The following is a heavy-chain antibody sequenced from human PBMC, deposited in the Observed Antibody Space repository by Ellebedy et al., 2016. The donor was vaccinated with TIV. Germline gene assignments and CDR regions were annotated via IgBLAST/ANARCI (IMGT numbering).Heavy chain of an antibody. CDR2: ISDDGTSE. Sequence: GESLKISCEASGFTFSRNWISWFRQAPGKGLEWVAVISDDGTSEHYGDSVKGRFTISRDNSKNTLYMQMNSLRVEDTAVYYCAVSRWAAAGLYYFDFWGQGTLVTVSS. CDR1: GFTFSRNW. J-gene: IGHJ4*02. D-gene: IGHD6-13*01. V-gene: IGHV3-30*03. CDR3: AVSRWAAAGLYYFDF.